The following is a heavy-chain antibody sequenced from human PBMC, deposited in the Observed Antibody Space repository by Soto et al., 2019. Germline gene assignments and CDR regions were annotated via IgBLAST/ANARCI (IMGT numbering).Heavy chain of an antibody. Sequence: PSETLSLTCTVSGGSISSGGYYWSWIRQHPGKGLEWIGYIYYSGSTYYNPSLKSRVTISVDTAKNQFSLKLSSVTAADTAVYYCASGRGNYVSYYYYYGMDVWGQGTTVTVSS. V-gene: IGHV4-31*03. J-gene: IGHJ6*02. D-gene: IGHD4-4*01. CDR2: IYYSGST. CDR1: GGSISSGGYY. CDR3: ASGRGNYVSYYYYYGMDV.